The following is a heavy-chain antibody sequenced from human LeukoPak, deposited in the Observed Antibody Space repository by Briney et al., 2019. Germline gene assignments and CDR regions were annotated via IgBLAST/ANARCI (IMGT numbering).Heavy chain of an antibody. D-gene: IGHD3-10*01. J-gene: IGHJ6*03. V-gene: IGHV1-18*01. CDR2: ISAYNGNT. Sequence: GASVKVSCKASGYTFTSYGISWVRQAPGQGLEWMGWISAYNGNTNYAQKLQGRVTMTTDTSTSTAYMELRSLRSDDTAVYYCARVGEGEPWFGELSSDYYYMDVWGKGTTVTVSS. CDR1: GYTFTSYG. CDR3: ARVGEGEPWFGELSSDYYYMDV.